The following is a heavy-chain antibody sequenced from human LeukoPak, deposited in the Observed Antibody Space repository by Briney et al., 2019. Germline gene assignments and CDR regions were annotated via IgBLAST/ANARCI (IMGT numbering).Heavy chain of an antibody. CDR2: IYYSGST. J-gene: IGHJ5*02. D-gene: IGHD4-23*01. CDR1: GGSMHSRRFL. CDR3: ARGHGGNARWFEL. V-gene: IGHV4-39*01. Sequence: SETLSHTCTVSGGSMHSRRFLWGWIRQPPGKGLEWIGSIYYSGSTYYNPSLKSRVTISVDTSKNQFSLKLSSVTAADTAVYYCARGHGGNARWFELWGQGTLVTVSS.